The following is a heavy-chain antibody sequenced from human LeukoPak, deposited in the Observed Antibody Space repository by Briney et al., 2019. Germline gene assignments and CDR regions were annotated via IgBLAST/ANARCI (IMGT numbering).Heavy chain of an antibody. J-gene: IGHJ4*02. CDR1: GGSISSYY. D-gene: IGHD5-24*01. Sequence: SETLSLTCTVSGGSISSYYWSWIRQPPGKGLEWIGYIYYSGSTNYNPSLKSRVTISVDTSKNQFSLKLSSVTAADTAVYYCERTSSDGYNQHSFDYWGQGTLVTVSS. CDR2: IYYSGST. V-gene: IGHV4-59*01. CDR3: ERTSSDGYNQHSFDY.